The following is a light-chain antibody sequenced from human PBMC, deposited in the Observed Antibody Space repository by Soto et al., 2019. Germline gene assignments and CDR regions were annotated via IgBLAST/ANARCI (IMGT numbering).Light chain of an antibody. CDR3: QQSDSWPLIT. CDR2: GAS. V-gene: IGKV3-15*01. CDR1: QSVSSN. J-gene: IGKJ5*01. Sequence: EMVMTQSPATLSVSPGERATLSCRASQSVSSNLAWYQQKPGQAPRLLIYGASIRATGIPVRFSGSGSGTAFTLTISSLQSEDFALYYCQQSDSWPLITFGQGTRLEIK.